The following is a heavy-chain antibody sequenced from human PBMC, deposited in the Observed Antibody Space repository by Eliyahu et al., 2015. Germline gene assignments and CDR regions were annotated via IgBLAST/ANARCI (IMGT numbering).Heavy chain of an antibody. V-gene: IGHV4-61*01. J-gene: IGHJ3*01. CDR3: ARDVQGGGAFDF. Sequence: QVQLRESGPGLVKPSETLSLTCXXXGXSVSSSSYFWSWIRQPPGKXLEWIGNMYSSGSTNYNLFLESRVTISLDTSNNQFSLRLTSVTSEDTAIYYCARDVQGGGAFDFWGQGTMVTVSS. CDR1: GXSVSSSSYF. D-gene: IGHD2-15*01. CDR2: MYSSGST.